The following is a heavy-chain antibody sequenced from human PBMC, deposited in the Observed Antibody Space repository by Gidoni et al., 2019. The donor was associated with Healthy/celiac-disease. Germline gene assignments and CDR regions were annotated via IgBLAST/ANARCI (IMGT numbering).Heavy chain of an antibody. CDR1: GFTFSSYG. V-gene: IGHV3-30*18. D-gene: IGHD3-10*01. CDR2: ISYDGSNK. J-gene: IGHJ5*02. CDR3: AKDSASGFGELPTGGWFDP. Sequence: QVQLVVSGGGVVQPGRSLRLPCPASGFTFSSYGMHWVRQAPGKGLEWVAVISYDGSNKYYADSVKGRFTISRDNSKNTLYLQMNSLRAEDTAVYYCAKDSASGFGELPTGGWFDPWGQGTLVTVSS.